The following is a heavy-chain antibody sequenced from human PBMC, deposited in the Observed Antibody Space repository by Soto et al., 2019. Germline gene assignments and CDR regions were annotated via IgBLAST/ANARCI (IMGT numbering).Heavy chain of an antibody. V-gene: IGHV3-23*01. D-gene: IGHD2-2*01. Sequence: SQRVSNAAPGVTFSSYGGSRVRKAQEKGLEWVSAVSGSGGSTYYADSVKGRFTISRDNSKNTLYLQMNSLRAEDTAVYYCAKDGSSASCCYYYGMDFWGQGTTVTVSS. J-gene: IGHJ6*02. CDR2: VSGSGGST. CDR3: AKDGSSASCCYYYGMDF. CDR1: GVTFSSYG.